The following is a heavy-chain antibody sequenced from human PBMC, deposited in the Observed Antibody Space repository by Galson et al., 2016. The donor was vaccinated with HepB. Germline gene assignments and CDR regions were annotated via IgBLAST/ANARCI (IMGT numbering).Heavy chain of an antibody. J-gene: IGHJ5*02. CDR1: GFTFSTYW. CDR3: ARDRGYCTGTSCRNWFDP. V-gene: IGHV3-74*01. Sequence: SLRLSCAASGFTFSTYWMHWVRQTPEKGLVWVSLINSDGSSTSYADSVKGRFTISRDNAKNTLYLQMNSLRAEDTAVYHCARDRGYCTGTSCRNWFDPWGQGTLVTVSS. D-gene: IGHD2-2*01. CDR2: INSDGSST.